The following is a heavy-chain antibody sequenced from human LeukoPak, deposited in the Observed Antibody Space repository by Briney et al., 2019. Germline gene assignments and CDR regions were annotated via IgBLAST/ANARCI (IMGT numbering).Heavy chain of an antibody. J-gene: IGHJ4*02. V-gene: IGHV4-59*01. D-gene: IGHD6-13*01. CDR2: IYYSGST. CDR3: ARDHWYSSSWYEY. Sequence: GSLRLSCAASGITFRDYYMSWIRQPPGKGLEWIGYIYYSGSTNYNPSLKSRVTISVDTSKNQFSLKLSSVTAADTAVYYCARDHWYSSSWYEYWGQGTLVTVSS. CDR1: GITFRDYY.